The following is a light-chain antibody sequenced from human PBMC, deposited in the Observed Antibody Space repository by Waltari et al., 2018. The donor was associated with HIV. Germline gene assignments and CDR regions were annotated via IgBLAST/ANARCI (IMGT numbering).Light chain of an antibody. J-gene: IGLJ2*01. CDR3: QAWDSSTVL. Sequence: SYELTQPPSVSVSPGHTATLTCSGDTLEHIHACWYQQRPGQSPVLFIYQDNKRPLGIPERFSGSRSGNIATLTISGAQAMDEAAYFCQAWDSSTVLFGGGTKLTVL. CDR1: TLEHIH. CDR2: QDN. V-gene: IGLV3-1*01.